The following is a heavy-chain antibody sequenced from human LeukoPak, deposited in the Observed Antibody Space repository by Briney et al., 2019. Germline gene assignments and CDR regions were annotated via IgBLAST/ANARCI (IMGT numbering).Heavy chain of an antibody. CDR1: GLTFSSNA. V-gene: IGHV3-23*01. J-gene: IGHJ4*02. Sequence: GGSLRLSCAASGLTFSSNAMTWVRQAPGKGLECVSAITGSGGTTYYADSVKGRFTISRDNSKNTLYLQMNSLRAEDTAVYYCARGGRKRYPDYWGQGTLVTVSS. CDR3: ARGGRKRYPDY. CDR2: ITGSGGTT. D-gene: IGHD3-16*01.